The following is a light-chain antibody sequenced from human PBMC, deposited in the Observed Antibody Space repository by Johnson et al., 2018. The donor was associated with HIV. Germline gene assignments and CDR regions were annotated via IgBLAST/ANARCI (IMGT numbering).Light chain of an antibody. CDR1: ISNIGKNY. Sequence: QSVLTQPPSVSAAPGQKVTISCSGSISNIGKNYVSWYRHLPGTAPKLLIYDNDKRPSGIPDRFSASQSGSSATLGITGLQPGDEADYYCATWDSSLSAYVFGPGTKVTIL. CDR2: DND. CDR3: ATWDSSLSAYV. J-gene: IGLJ1*01. V-gene: IGLV1-51*01.